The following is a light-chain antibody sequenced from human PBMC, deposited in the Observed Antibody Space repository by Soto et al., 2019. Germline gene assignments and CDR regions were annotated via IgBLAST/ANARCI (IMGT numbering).Light chain of an antibody. V-gene: IGKV3-11*01. CDR1: QSVSSY. Sequence: EIVLTQSPATLSLSPGERATLSCRASQSVSSYLAWYQQKPGQAPRLLIYDASNRATGIPARFSGSGSGTDFTLTISSLEPEDFAVSYCQQRSTWTFGQGTKVEIK. CDR2: DAS. J-gene: IGKJ1*01. CDR3: QQRSTWT.